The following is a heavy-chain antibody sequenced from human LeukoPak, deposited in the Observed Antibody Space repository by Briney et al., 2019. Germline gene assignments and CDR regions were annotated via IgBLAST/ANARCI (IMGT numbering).Heavy chain of an antibody. J-gene: IGHJ4*02. CDR3: ARASSGSYLGGY. CDR1: GFTFKSHA. Sequence: GGSLRLSCSASGFTFKSHAVHWVRQAPGKGLEWVAVISYDGSNKYYADSVKGRFTISRDNSKNTLYLQMNSLRAEDTAVYYCARASSGSYLGGYWGQGTLVTVSS. V-gene: IGHV3-30-3*01. D-gene: IGHD1-26*01. CDR2: ISYDGSNK.